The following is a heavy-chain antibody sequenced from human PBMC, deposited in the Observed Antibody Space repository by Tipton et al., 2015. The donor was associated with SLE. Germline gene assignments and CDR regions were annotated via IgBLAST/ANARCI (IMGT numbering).Heavy chain of an antibody. V-gene: IGHV4-39*07. CDR3: ASLNVVATMANF. D-gene: IGHD5-12*01. CDR1: GGSINSGIYS. CDR2: IYSSGSA. J-gene: IGHJ4*02. Sequence: TLSLTCTVSGGSINSGIYSWVWIRQPPGKGLEWIGNIYSSGSAYYNPSLKSRVTISLHTSKNQFSLKLSSVTAADTAVYYCASLNVVATMANFWGQGTLVTVSS.